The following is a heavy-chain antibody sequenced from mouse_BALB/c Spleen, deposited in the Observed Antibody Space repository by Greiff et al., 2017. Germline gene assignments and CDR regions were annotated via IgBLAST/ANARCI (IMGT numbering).Heavy chain of an antibody. CDR1: GFNIKDYY. D-gene: IGHD1-2*01. V-gene: IGHV14-4*02. CDR3: NAFLLRRGDY. J-gene: IGHJ2*01. CDR2: IDPENGDT. Sequence: EVKLQESGAELVRSGASVKLSCTASGFNIKDYYMHWVKQRPEQGLEWIGWIDPENGDTEYAPKFQGKATMTADTSSNTAYLQLSSLTSEDTAVYYCNAFLLRRGDYWGQGTTLTVSS.